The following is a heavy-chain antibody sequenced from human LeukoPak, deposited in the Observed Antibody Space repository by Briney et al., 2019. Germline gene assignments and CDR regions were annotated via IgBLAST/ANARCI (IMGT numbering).Heavy chain of an antibody. Sequence: GGSLRLSCAASGFTFSSYSMNWVRQAPGEGLEWDSSISSSSSYIYYADSVKGRFTISRDNAKNSLYLQMNSLRAEDTAVYYCARVSSGTSDYWGQGTLVTVSS. CDR1: GFTFSSYS. V-gene: IGHV3-21*01. CDR2: ISSSSSYI. D-gene: IGHD1-1*01. CDR3: ARVSSGTSDY. J-gene: IGHJ4*02.